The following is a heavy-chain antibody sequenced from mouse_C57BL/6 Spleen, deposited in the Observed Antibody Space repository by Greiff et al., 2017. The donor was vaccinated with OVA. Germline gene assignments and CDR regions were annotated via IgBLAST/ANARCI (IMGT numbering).Heavy chain of an antibody. CDR3: ARCGGLRRNFDY. D-gene: IGHD2-2*01. V-gene: IGHV1-26*01. CDR1: GYTFTDYY. J-gene: IGHJ2*01. Sequence: EVHLQQSGPELVKPGASVKISCKASGYTFTDYYMNWVKQSHGKSLEWIGYINPNNGGTSYNQKFKGKATLTVDKSSSTAYMELRSLTSEDSAVYYCARCGGLRRNFDYWGQGTTLTVSS. CDR2: INPNNGGT.